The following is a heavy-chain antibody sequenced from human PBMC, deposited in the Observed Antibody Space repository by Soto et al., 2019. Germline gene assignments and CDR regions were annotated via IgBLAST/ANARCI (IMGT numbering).Heavy chain of an antibody. V-gene: IGHV1-69*08. J-gene: IGHJ4*02. CDR2: IIPILGIA. CDR1: GGTFSSYT. Sequence: QVQLVQSGAEVKKPGSSVKVSCKASGGTFSSYTISWVRQAPGQGLEWMGRIIPILGIANYAQKFQGRVTITADKCTSTAYMELSSLRSEDTAVYYCARDGGEVTGTTGQFDYWGQGTLVTVSS. D-gene: IGHD1-7*01. CDR3: ARDGGEVTGTTGQFDY.